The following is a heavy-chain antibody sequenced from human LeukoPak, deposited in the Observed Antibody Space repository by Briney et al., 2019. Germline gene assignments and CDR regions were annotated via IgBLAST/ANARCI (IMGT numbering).Heavy chain of an antibody. D-gene: IGHD5-24*01. CDR1: GGTFSSYA. CDR3: ARDGSAGDGYNYFWFDP. V-gene: IGHV1-69*13. CDR2: IIPIFGTA. Sequence: GASVKVSCKASGGTFSSYAISWVRQAPGQGLEWMGGIIPIFGTANYAQKFQGRVTITADESTSTAYMELSSLRSEDTAVYYCARDGSAGDGYNYFWFDPWGQGTLVTVSS. J-gene: IGHJ5*02.